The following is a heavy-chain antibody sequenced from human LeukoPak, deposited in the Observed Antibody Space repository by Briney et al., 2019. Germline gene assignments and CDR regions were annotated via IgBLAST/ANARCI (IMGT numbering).Heavy chain of an antibody. CDR1: GGSISSSSYY. J-gene: IGHJ4*02. CDR3: ARWTKNYFDY. D-gene: IGHD3/OR15-3a*01. CDR2: IYYSGST. V-gene: IGHV4-39*01. Sequence: SETLSLTCTVSGGSISSSSYYWGWIRQPPGKGLELIGNIYYSGSTYYNPSLKSRVTISVDTSKNQFSLKLSSVTAADTAVYYCARWTKNYFDYWGQGTLVTVSS.